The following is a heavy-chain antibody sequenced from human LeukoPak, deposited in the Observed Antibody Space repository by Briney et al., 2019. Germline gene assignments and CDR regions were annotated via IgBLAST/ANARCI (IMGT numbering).Heavy chain of an antibody. Sequence: GGSLRLSCAASGFTFSSYTMTWVRQAPGKGLEWVSSISSSSSYIYSADSVKGRFTISRDNAKNSLYLQMNSLRAEGTAVYYCARSVGYCSSTSCYFDYWGQGTLVTVSS. CDR1: GFTFSSYT. J-gene: IGHJ4*02. CDR3: ARSVGYCSSTSCYFDY. V-gene: IGHV3-21*01. D-gene: IGHD2-2*03. CDR2: ISSSSSYI.